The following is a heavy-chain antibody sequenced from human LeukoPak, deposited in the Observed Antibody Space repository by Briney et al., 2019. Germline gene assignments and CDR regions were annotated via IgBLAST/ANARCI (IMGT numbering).Heavy chain of an antibody. CDR2: IHHSGST. D-gene: IGHD3-22*01. Sequence: SETLSLTCAVYGGSFSGYFWTWIRQPPGKGLEWIGEIHHSGSTNYNPSLKSRVTISVDTSKNQFSLKLNSVTAADTAVYYCARKAPYYYDGSGPLGTYYFDYWGQGTLVTVSS. V-gene: IGHV4-34*01. J-gene: IGHJ4*02. CDR3: ARKAPYYYDGSGPLGTYYFDY. CDR1: GGSFSGYF.